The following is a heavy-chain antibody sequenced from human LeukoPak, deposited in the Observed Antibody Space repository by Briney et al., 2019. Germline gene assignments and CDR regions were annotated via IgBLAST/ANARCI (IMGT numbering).Heavy chain of an antibody. V-gene: IGHV3-74*01. CDR1: GFTFSDYW. D-gene: IGHD1-1*01. Sequence: PGGSLRLSCAASGFTFSDYWVHWVRQTPGKGLVWVSRISADGTSTSYADSAKGRFTISRDNAKKTLYLQMNSLRAEDTAVYFCARVGSGITRDYWGQGTLVTVSS. CDR2: ISADGTST. J-gene: IGHJ4*02. CDR3: ARVGSGITRDY.